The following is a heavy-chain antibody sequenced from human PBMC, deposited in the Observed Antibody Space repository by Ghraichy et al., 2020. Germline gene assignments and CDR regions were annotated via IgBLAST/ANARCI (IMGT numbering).Heavy chain of an antibody. CDR2: INAGNGNT. V-gene: IGHV1-3*01. CDR3: ARSYYGSGSFDY. Sequence: ASVKVSCKASGYTFTSYAMHWVRQAPGQRLEWMGWINAGNGNTKYSQKFQGRVTITRDTSASTAYMELSSLRSEDTAVYYCARSYYGSGSFDYWGQGTLVTVSS. CDR1: GYTFTSYA. J-gene: IGHJ4*02. D-gene: IGHD3-10*01.